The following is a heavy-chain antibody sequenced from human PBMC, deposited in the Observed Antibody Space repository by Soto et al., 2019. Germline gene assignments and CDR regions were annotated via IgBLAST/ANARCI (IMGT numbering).Heavy chain of an antibody. CDR1: GGSISSGDYY. J-gene: IGHJ4*02. D-gene: IGHD3-22*01. CDR2: IYYSGST. V-gene: IGHV4-30-4*02. Sequence: SETLSLTCTVSGGSISSGDYYWSWIRQPPGKGLEWIGYIYYSGSTYYNPSLKSRVTISVDTSKNQFSLKLSSVTAADTAVYYCAREGYDSSGFDYWGQGNLVTISS. CDR3: AREGYDSSGFDY.